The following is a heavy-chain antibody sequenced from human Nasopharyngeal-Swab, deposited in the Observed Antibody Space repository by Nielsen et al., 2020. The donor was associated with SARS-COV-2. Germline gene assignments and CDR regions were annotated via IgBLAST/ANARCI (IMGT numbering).Heavy chain of an antibody. Sequence: ASVKVSCKASGYTFTGYYMHWVRQAPAQGLVWMGWINPNSGGTNYAQKFQGWVTMTRDPSISTAYMEPSRLRSDDTAMYYCARGPVVVPAAIPEGGYYYYYMDVWGKGTTVTVSS. J-gene: IGHJ6*03. D-gene: IGHD2-2*02. CDR3: ARGPVVVPAAIPEGGYYYYYMDV. CDR1: GYTFTGYY. V-gene: IGHV1-2*04. CDR2: INPNSGGT.